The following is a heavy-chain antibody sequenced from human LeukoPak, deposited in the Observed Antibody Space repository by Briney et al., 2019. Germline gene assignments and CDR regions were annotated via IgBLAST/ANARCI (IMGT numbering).Heavy chain of an antibody. D-gene: IGHD3-22*01. J-gene: IGHJ3*02. CDR3: SRDRFGGYGAFDI. CDR2: IYYSGST. Sequence: SETLSLTCTVSGGSISSYYWSWIRQPPGTGLEWIGYIYYSGSTNYNPSLKCRVTISVDTSKNQFSLKLSSVTAADTAVYYCSRDRFGGYGAFDIWGQGTMVTVSS. CDR1: GGSISSYY. V-gene: IGHV4-59*01.